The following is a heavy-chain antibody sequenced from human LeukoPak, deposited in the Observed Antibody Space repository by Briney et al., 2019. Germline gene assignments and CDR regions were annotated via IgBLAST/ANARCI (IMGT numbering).Heavy chain of an antibody. CDR1: GGSISTSTYY. D-gene: IGHD4-17*01. CDR3: ARKGTVTVTGTKFNYFDY. V-gene: IGHV4-39*01. J-gene: IGHJ4*02. CDR2: IYYSGST. Sequence: SETLSLTCTVSGGSISTSTYYWGWIRQPPGKALEWIGSIYYSGSTHYNPSLKSRLTISVDTSKNQFSLKVTAVTAADTAVYFCARKGTVTVTGTKFNYFDYWGQGTLVTVSS.